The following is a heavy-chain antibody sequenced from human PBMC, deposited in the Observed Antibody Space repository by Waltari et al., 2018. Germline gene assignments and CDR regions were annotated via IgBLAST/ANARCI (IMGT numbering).Heavy chain of an antibody. CDR1: GGSFSGYY. CDR2: INQSGST. D-gene: IGHD6-13*01. J-gene: IGHJ4*02. Sequence: VQLQQWGAGLLKPSETLSLTCAVYGGSFSGYYWSWIRQPPGKGLEWIGEINQSGSTNYNPSLKSRVTISVDTSKNQFSLKLSSVTAADTAVYYCARGLVAAAGKGYYYFDYWGQGTLVTVSS. CDR3: ARGLVAAAGKGYYYFDY. V-gene: IGHV4-34*01.